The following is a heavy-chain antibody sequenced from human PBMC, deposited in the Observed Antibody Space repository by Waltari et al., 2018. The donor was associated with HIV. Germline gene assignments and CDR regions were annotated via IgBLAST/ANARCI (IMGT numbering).Heavy chain of an antibody. V-gene: IGHV3-23*01. CDR3: ARHSSSHPYYYAMDV. J-gene: IGHJ6*02. Sequence: EVQLLESGGGLVQPGQSLRISCTVPGFSFVTYAMRWVRQAPGTGLEAGCVISGTGDHKFDADSGKGRFTITRDNSKRTLYLQMNSRRAEDTALYYCARHSSSHPYYYAMDVWGQGTTVTVSS. CDR2: ISGTGDHK. CDR1: GFSFVTYA. D-gene: IGHD6-13*01.